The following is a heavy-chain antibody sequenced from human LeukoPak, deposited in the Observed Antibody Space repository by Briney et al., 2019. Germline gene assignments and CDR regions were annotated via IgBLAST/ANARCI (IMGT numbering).Heavy chain of an antibody. V-gene: IGHV4-59*01. CDR3: ARGVYIAAAQYGY. D-gene: IGHD6-13*01. CDR1: GGSISSYY. CDR2: IYYSGTT. Sequence: ASETLSLTCTVSGGSISSYYWSWIRQPPGKGLEWIGYIYYSGTTNYNPSLKSRVTISVDTSKNQFSLKLNSVTAADTAVYYCARGVYIAAAQYGYWGQGTLVTVSS. J-gene: IGHJ4*02.